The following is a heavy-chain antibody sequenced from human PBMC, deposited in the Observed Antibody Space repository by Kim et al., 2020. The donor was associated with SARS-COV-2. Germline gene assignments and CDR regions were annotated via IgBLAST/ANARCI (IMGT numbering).Heavy chain of an antibody. CDR3: ARGGYYYDSSGYYVDY. J-gene: IGHJ4*02. Sequence: SETLSLTCTVSGGSISSYYWSWIRQPPGKGLEWIGYIYYSGSTNYNPSLKSRVTISVDTSKNQFSLKLSSVTAADTAVYYCARGGYYYDSSGYYVDYWGQGTLVTVSS. V-gene: IGHV4-59*01. CDR1: GGSISSYY. CDR2: IYYSGST. D-gene: IGHD3-22*01.